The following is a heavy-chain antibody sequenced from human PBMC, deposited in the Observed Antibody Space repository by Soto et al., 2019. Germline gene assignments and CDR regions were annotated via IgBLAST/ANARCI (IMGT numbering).Heavy chain of an antibody. D-gene: IGHD3-10*01. J-gene: IGHJ4*02. CDR1: EFTFRSYG. V-gene: IGHV3-30*18. Sequence: GGSLRLSCAASEFTFRSYGMHWVRQAPGKGLQWVTSISYDGSDKKYADSVKGRFTVSRDNSRNTLYLHMNSLRTEDTAVYYCVKDKVVGGHYYGSSELFFWGRGTLVTVSS. CDR3: VKDKVVGGHYYGSSELFF. CDR2: ISYDGSDK.